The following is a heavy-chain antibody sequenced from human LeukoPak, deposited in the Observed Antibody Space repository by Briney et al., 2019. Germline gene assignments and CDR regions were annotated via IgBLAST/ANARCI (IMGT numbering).Heavy chain of an antibody. CDR2: ISAADSDT. J-gene: IGHJ4*02. CDR1: EYSFSPYW. CDR3: ARQNGGGHFDY. V-gene: IGHV5-51*01. D-gene: IGHD3-16*01. Sequence: GESLKISCKGSEYSFSPYWISWVRQMPGEGLEWMGIISAADSDTRYSPSFQGQGTFSVDKSISTAYLQWSSLKASDTAIYYCARQNGGGHFDYWGQGTLVTVSS.